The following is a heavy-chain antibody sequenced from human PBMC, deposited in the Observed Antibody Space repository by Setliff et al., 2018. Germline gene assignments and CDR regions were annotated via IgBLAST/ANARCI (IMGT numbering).Heavy chain of an antibody. V-gene: IGHV3-49*02. J-gene: IGHJ5*02. CDR2: IKSKAYGGTT. Sequence: WVRQAPGKGLEWVGFIKSKAYGGTTEYAASVKGRFTISRDDSKSIAYLQMNSLKTEDTAVYYCTRGRFDPWGQGTLVTVSS. CDR3: TRGRFDP.